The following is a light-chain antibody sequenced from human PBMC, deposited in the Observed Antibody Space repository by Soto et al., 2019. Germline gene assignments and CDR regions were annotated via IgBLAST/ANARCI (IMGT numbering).Light chain of an antibody. J-gene: IGKJ2*01. Sequence: DIQMTQSPSSLSASVGDRVTITCRASQTISSYLHWYQQKPGKAPQLLIYAASSLQRGVPSRFSGSGSGTDFTLIISSLQPDDFATYFCQQSSNTPYTFGQGTKLEIK. CDR3: QQSSNTPYT. V-gene: IGKV1-39*01. CDR1: QTISSY. CDR2: AAS.